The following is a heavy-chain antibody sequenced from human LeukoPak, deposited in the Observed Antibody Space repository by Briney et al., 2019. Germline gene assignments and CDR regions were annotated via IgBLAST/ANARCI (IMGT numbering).Heavy chain of an antibody. Sequence: ASVKVSCKASGYTFTNYAMHWVRQAPGQRLEWMGWINAGNGNTKYSQRFQGRVTITRDTSASTAYMELSSLRSEDTAVYYCARVYGSGSLRAFDIWGQGTMVTVSS. D-gene: IGHD3-10*01. CDR1: GYTFTNYA. J-gene: IGHJ3*02. CDR2: INAGNGNT. CDR3: ARVYGSGSLRAFDI. V-gene: IGHV1-3*01.